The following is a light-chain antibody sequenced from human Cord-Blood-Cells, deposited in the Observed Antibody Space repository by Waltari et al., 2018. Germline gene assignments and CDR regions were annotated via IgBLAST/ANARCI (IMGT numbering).Light chain of an antibody. CDR2: SNN. Sequence: QSVLTQPPSASGTPGQRVTISCSGSSSNIGSTTVNWYQQLPGTAPKRLIYSNNQRPSGVPDRFSGSKSGALAALAISGLQSEDEADDYCAAWDDSLNGAVFGGGTQLTVL. CDR3: AAWDDSLNGAV. J-gene: IGLJ7*01. V-gene: IGLV1-44*01. CDR1: SSNIGSTT.